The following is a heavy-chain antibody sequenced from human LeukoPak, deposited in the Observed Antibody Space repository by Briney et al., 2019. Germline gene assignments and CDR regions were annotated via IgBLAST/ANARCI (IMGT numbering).Heavy chain of an antibody. D-gene: IGHD5-12*01. CDR2: IYWDDDK. CDR1: GFSFSTSGVG. V-gene: IGHV2-5*02. J-gene: IGHJ4*02. CDR3: AHTVDGYSGYERIDY. Sequence: SGPTLVKPTQTLTLTCTFSGFSFSTSGVGVGWIRQPPGKALEWLALIYWDDDKRYSPSLKSRLTITKDTSKNQVVLTMTNMDPVETATYYCAHTVDGYSGYERIDYWGQGTLVTVSS.